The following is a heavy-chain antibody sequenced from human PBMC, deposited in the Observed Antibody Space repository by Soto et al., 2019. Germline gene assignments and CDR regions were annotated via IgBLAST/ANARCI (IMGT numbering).Heavy chain of an antibody. D-gene: IGHD6-6*01. CDR2: INPASGGA. V-gene: IGHV1-2*02. J-gene: IGHJ4*02. CDR3: ARDLGGSSSYLGY. CDR1: GYTFTGRY. Sequence: WASVKVSCKASGYTFTGRYIHWVRQAPGQGLEWMGWINPASGGATYAQKFQGRVSLTRDTSNSIAYMELSSLRSDDTAVYFCARDLGGSSSYLGYWGQGTPVTVSS.